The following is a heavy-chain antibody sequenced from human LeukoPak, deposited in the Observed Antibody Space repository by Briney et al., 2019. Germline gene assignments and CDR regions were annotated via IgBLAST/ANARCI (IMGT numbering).Heavy chain of an antibody. Sequence: GGSLRLSLAASGFTFTTYGVIWVRQAPGKGLEWVSGISGSGSNTYYADFVKGRLTTSRDSSKNTLYLQMNSLTADDTAVYYCAKNGEPHYYMDVWGKGTTVTVSS. CDR3: AKNGEPHYYMDV. CDR2: ISGSGSNT. J-gene: IGHJ6*03. V-gene: IGHV3-23*01. CDR1: GFTFTTYG. D-gene: IGHD1-14*01.